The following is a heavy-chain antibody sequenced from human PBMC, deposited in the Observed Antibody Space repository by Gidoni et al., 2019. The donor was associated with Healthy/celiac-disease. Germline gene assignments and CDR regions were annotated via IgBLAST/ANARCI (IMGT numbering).Heavy chain of an antibody. D-gene: IGHD1-26*01. CDR2: IYYSGST. J-gene: IGHJ3*02. Sequence: QVQLQESGPGLVKPSQTLSLTCTVSGGSISSGGYYWSWIRQHPGKGLEWIGYIYYSGSTYYNPSLKSRVTISVDTSKNQFSLKLSSVTAADTAVYYCARRAVVGATDAFDIWGQGTMVTVSS. V-gene: IGHV4-31*03. CDR1: GGSISSGGYY. CDR3: ARRAVVGATDAFDI.